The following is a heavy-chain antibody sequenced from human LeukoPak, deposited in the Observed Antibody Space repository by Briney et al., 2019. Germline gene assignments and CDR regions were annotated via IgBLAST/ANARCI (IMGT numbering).Heavy chain of an antibody. V-gene: IGHV4-59*01. Sequence: SETLSLTCTVSGGSISSYYWSWIRQPPGKGLEWIGYIYYSGSTNYNPSLKSRVTISVDTSKNQFSLKLSSVTAADTAVYYCARGGAAYGVRFFDYWGQGTLVTVSS. J-gene: IGHJ4*02. CDR3: ARGGAAYGVRFFDY. CDR1: GGSISSYY. CDR2: IYYSGST. D-gene: IGHD4-17*01.